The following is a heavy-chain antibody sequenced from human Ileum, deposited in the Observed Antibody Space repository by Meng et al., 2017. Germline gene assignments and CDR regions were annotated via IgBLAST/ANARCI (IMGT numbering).Heavy chain of an antibody. CDR2: ISAYSGNT. Sequence: QVHLVQSGAEGKKPGASVKVYCKASGYIFTRYGIGWVRQAPGQGLEWMGWISAYSGNTKYAQKLQGRVTMTTDTSTRTAYMELRNLRSDDTAVYYCARDTVGTTLGDYWGQGTLVTVSS. D-gene: IGHD4-23*01. CDR3: ARDTVGTTLGDY. J-gene: IGHJ4*02. CDR1: GYIFTRYG. V-gene: IGHV1-18*01.